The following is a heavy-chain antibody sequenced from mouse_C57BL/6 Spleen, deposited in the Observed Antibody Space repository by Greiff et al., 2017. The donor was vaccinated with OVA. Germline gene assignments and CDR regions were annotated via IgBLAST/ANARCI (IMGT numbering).Heavy chain of an antibody. V-gene: IGHV1-77*01. CDR2: IGPGSGST. CDR3: ARVSVTVVATGGFAY. J-gene: IGHJ3*01. D-gene: IGHD1-1*01. Sequence: QVQLQQSGAELVKPGASVKISCKASGYTFTDYYINWVKQRPGQGLEWIGKIGPGSGSTYYNEKFKGKATLTADKSSSTAYMQPSSLTSEDSAVYFCARVSVTVVATGGFAYWGQGTLVTVSA. CDR1: GYTFTDYY.